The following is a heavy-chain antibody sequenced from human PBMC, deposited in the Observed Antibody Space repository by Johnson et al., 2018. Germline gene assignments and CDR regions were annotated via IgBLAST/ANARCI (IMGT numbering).Heavy chain of an antibody. V-gene: IGHV3-30*18. J-gene: IGHJ3*01. D-gene: IGHD3-16*01. Sequence: QESVAILSYDGRDKYRADSVRGRIAFSRDTSKNTLYLQLNSLRPEDTAVYYCAKEFQERATAWYDSADVWGQGTMVTVSS. CDR2: LSYDGRDK. CDR3: AKEFQERATAWYDSADV.